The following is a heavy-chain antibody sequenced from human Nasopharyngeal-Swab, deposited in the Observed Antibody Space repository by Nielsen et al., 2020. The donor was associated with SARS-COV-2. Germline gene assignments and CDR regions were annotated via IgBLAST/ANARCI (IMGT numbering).Heavy chain of an antibody. D-gene: IGHD5-18*01. CDR2: IYYSGST. Sequence: WIRQPPGKGLEWIGSIYYSGSTYYNPSLKSRVTISVDTSKNQFSLKLSSVTAADTAVYYCARDRGRGYSYGSLHYWGQGTLVTVSS. V-gene: IGHV4-39*07. J-gene: IGHJ4*02. CDR3: ARDRGRGYSYGSLHY.